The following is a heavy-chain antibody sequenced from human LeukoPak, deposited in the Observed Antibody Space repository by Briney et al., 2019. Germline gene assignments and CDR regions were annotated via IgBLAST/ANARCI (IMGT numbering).Heavy chain of an antibody. Sequence: SETLSLTCTVSGGSISSSSYYWGWIRQPPGKGLEWIGSIYHSGSTYYNPSLKSRVTISVDTSKNQFSLKLSSVTAADTAVYYCARADYAFDIWGQGTMVTVSS. CDR1: GGSISSSSYY. CDR2: IYHSGST. V-gene: IGHV4-39*07. CDR3: ARADYAFDI. D-gene: IGHD3-3*01. J-gene: IGHJ3*02.